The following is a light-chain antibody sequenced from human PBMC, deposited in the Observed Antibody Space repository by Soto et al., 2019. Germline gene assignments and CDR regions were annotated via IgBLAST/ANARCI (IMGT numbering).Light chain of an antibody. CDR1: QSISSN. Sequence: EILMTQSPATLSVSRGERATLSCRASQSISSNLAWYQQKPGQAPRLLIYGASTRATGIPARFSGSGSGTEFTLTISSLQSEDFAVYYCQQYKNWLTWTFGQGTKVDIK. CDR3: QQYKNWLTWT. J-gene: IGKJ1*01. CDR2: GAS. V-gene: IGKV3-15*01.